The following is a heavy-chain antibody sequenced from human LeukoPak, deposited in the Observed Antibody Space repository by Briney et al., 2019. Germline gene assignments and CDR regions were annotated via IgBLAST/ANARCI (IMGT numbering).Heavy chain of an antibody. CDR2: IIPIFGTA. CDR1: GYTFTSYG. V-gene: IGHV1-69*06. J-gene: IGHJ4*02. CDR3: ARVNYDSSGYYFDY. D-gene: IGHD3-22*01. Sequence: ASVKVSCKASGYTFTSYGISWVRQAPGQGLEWMGGIIPIFGTANYAQKFQGRVTITADKSTSTAYMELSSLRSEDTAVYYCARVNYDSSGYYFDYWGQGTLVTVSS.